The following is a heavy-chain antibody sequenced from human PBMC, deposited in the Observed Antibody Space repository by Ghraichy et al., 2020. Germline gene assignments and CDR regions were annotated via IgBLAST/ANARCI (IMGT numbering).Heavy chain of an antibody. Sequence: SETLSLTCAVSGGSVTSGFYYWSWIRQPPGKGLDWIGYINYSRVTYYNPSVKSRVTISADKSKNHFSLKLTSVTAADTDVYYCARGAYSGYTPRVDYWGQGTLVTVPS. V-gene: IGHV4-61*03. CDR1: GGSVTSGFYY. CDR2: INYSRVT. J-gene: IGHJ4*02. D-gene: IGHD5-12*01. CDR3: ARGAYSGYTPRVDY.